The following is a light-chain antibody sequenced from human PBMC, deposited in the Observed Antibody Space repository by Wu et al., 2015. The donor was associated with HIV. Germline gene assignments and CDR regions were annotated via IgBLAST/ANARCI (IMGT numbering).Light chain of an antibody. J-gene: IGKJ5*01. CDR1: QTVRNSF. Sequence: EVVLTQFPGTLSLSLGERATLSCRTSQTVRNSFLAWYQQRPGQAPRLLIYGVSSRATGIPDRFSGSGSGTDFTLTISSLEPEDFAVYYCQHRSAWPPTFGQGTRLDI. V-gene: IGKV3D-20*02. CDR2: GVS. CDR3: QHRSAWPPT.